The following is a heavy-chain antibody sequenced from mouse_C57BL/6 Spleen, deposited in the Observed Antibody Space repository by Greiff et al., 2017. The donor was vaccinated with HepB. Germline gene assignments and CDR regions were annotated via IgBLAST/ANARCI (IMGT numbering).Heavy chain of an antibody. J-gene: IGHJ3*01. CDR1: GFTFSSYT. D-gene: IGHD3-1*01. V-gene: IGHV5-9*01. CDR3: ARQGDRGFAY. CDR2: ISGGGGNT. Sequence: EVQLVESGGGLVKPGGSLKLSCAASGFTFSSYTMSWVRQTPEKRLEWVATISGGGGNTYYPDSVKGRFTISRDNAKNTLYLQMSSLRSEDTALYYCARQGDRGFAYWGQGTLVTVSA.